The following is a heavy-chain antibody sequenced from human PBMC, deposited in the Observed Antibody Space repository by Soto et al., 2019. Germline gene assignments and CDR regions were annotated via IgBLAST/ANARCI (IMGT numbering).Heavy chain of an antibody. J-gene: IGHJ6*03. CDR1: ADSLSSNSAG. V-gene: IGHV6-1*01. CDR2: TYYKSRWFN. CDR3: ARGSWDDVSGHYYMDV. Sequence: SQTLSLTCAISADSLSSNSAGLNWVRQTPSRGLEWLGRTYYKSRWFNNYAVSVKSRITINPDTSQNQFSLHLDSVTPEDTAVYFCARGSWDDVSGHYYMDVWGKGTTVTVSS. D-gene: IGHD5-12*01.